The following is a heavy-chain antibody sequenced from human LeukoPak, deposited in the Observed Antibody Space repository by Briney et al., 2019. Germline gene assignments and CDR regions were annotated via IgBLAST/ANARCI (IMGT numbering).Heavy chain of an antibody. CDR1: GFTFSSYA. V-gene: IGHV3-23*01. Sequence: QTGGSLRLSCAASGFTFSSYAMSWVRQAPGKGLEWVSAISGSGGSTYYADSVKGRFTISRDNSKNTLYLQMNSLRAEDTAVYYCAKDYYDSSGYWSSGDAFDIWGQGTMVTVSS. D-gene: IGHD3-22*01. CDR3: AKDYYDSSGYWSSGDAFDI. CDR2: ISGSGGST. J-gene: IGHJ3*02.